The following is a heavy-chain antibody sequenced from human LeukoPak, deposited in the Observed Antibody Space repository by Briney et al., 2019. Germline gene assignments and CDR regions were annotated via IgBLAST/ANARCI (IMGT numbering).Heavy chain of an antibody. Sequence: SETLSLTCTVSGGSISSYYWSWIRQPPGKGLEWIGYIYHSGSTYYNPSLKSRVTISVDRSKNQFSLKLSSVTAADTAVYYCARDSGEDAFDIWGQGTMVTVSS. CDR3: ARDSGEDAFDI. V-gene: IGHV4-59*12. D-gene: IGHD4-17*01. CDR1: GGSISSYY. J-gene: IGHJ3*02. CDR2: IYHSGST.